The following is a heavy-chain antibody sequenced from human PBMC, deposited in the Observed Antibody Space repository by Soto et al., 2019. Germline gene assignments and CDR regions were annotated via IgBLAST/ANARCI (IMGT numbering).Heavy chain of an antibody. V-gene: IGHV4-39*01. J-gene: IGHJ5*02. CDR1: GGSISSSSYY. CDR3: ARSIAARGWFYP. CDR2: IYYSGST. D-gene: IGHD6-6*01. Sequence: QLQLQESGPGLVKPSETLSLTCTVSGGSISSSSYYWGWIRQPPGKGLEWIGSIYYSGSTYYNPSLKTRFTISLDTSKNHFSLKLRSVTAADTAVYYCARSIAARGWFYPWGQGNLVTVSS.